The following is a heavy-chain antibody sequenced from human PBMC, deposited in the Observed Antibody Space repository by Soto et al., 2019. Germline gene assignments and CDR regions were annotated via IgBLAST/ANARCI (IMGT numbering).Heavy chain of an antibody. CDR1: GASISSSNW. D-gene: IGHD1-26*01. CDR2: IYHSGST. Sequence: QVQLQESGPGLVKPSGSLSLTCAVSGASISSSNWWSWVRQPPGKGLEWIGEIYHSGSTNYNPSLKSRVTISVAKSKTQFSLKVSSVTAADTAVYYCARVNDFRGASYYYGMDVWGQGTTVTVSS. J-gene: IGHJ6*02. V-gene: IGHV4-4*02. CDR3: ARVNDFRGASYYYGMDV.